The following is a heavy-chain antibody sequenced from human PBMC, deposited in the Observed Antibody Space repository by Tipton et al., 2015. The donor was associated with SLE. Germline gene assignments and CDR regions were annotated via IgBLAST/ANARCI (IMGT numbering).Heavy chain of an antibody. CDR2: IYYSGNA. V-gene: IGHV4-31*03. CDR1: GGSISSAGYH. Sequence: TLSLTCTVSGGSISSAGYHWSWIRQHPGKGLEWIGYIYYSGNAYYNPSFESRVSIAVDTSKNQLSLILTSVTAADTAVYYCAKGERGFNWFDPWGQGTQVSVSS. CDR3: AKGERGFNWFDP. D-gene: IGHD1-26*01. J-gene: IGHJ5*02.